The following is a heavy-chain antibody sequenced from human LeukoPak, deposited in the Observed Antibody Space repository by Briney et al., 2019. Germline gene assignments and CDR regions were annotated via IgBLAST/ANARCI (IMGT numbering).Heavy chain of an antibody. CDR2: ISSGGSTV. CDR1: GFTFSNYE. D-gene: IGHD3-10*01. J-gene: IGHJ4*02. V-gene: IGHV3-48*03. Sequence: GGSLRLSCAASGFTFSNYEMHWVRRAPGKGLEWVSYISSGGSTVYYADSVKGRFTVSRDNAKNSLYLQVSSLRAKDTAVYYCARGGSFVEYWGQGTLVIVSS. CDR3: ARGGSFVEY.